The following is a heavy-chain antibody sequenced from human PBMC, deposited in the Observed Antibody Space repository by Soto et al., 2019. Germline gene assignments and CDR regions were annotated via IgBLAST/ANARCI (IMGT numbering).Heavy chain of an antibody. CDR1: GFVFKNFA. Sequence: GGSLRLSCVGSGFVFKNFAINWVRQPPGKGLEWVSVIRGTGLNTYYAASVKGRFNISRDNSKNTVYLQMDSLKVEDTAVYYCAKRASPANIDNWFDPWGQGTLVTVSS. J-gene: IGHJ5*02. CDR2: IRGTGLNT. CDR3: AKRASPANIDNWFDP. V-gene: IGHV3-23*01.